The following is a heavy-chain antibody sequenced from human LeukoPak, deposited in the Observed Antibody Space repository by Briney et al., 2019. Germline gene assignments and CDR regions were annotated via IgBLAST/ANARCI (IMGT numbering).Heavy chain of an antibody. CDR2: IRYDGSNK. D-gene: IGHD2-21*01. Sequence: GGSLRLSCAASGFTFSSYGMHWVRQAPGKGLEWVAFIRYDGSNKYYADSVKGRFTISRDNSKNTLYLQMNSLRAEDTAVYYCVKPYCGGDCYYSGGYNWFDPWGQGTLVTVSS. J-gene: IGHJ5*02. CDR1: GFTFSSYG. CDR3: VKPYCGGDCYYSGGYNWFDP. V-gene: IGHV3-30*02.